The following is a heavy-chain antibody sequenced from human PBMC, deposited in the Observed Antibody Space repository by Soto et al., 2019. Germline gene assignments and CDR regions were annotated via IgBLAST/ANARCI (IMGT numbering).Heavy chain of an antibody. J-gene: IGHJ4*02. D-gene: IGHD4-17*01. CDR2: IIPILGIA. V-gene: IGHV1-69*08. CDR3: ARDPDPATVTNDY. CDR1: GGTFSSYT. Sequence: QVQLVQSGAEVKKPGSSVKVSCKASGGTFSSYTISWVRQAPGQELEWMGRIIPILGIANYAQKFQGRVTITADKSTSPAYMELSSLRSEDTAVYYCARDPDPATVTNDYWGQGTLVTVSS.